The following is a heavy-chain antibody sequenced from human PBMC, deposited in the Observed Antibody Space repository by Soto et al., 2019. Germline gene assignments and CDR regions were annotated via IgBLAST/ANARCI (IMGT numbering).Heavy chain of an antibody. CDR3: ARRRKDYYHYCYMDV. Sequence: SETLSLTCTVSGGSISSYYWSWIRQPPGKGLEWIGYIYYSGSTNYNPSLKSRVTISVDTSKNQFSLKLSSVTAADTAVYYCARRRKDYYHYCYMDVWGKGTTVTVSS. CDR1: GGSISSYY. CDR2: IYYSGST. V-gene: IGHV4-59*08. J-gene: IGHJ6*03.